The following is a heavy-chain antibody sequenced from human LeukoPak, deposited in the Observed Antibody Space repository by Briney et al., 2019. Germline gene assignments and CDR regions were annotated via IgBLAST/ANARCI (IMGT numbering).Heavy chain of an antibody. J-gene: IGHJ4*02. CDR2: ISGSGGNT. CDR1: GLTFSNYA. Sequence: GGSLRLSCAASGLTFSNYAMNWVRQAPGKGLKWVSAISGSGGNTYYADSVKGRFTISRDNSKNTLYLQMNSLRAEDTAVYYCAKNGGYCSSTGCPFEFWGQGTLVTVSS. V-gene: IGHV3-23*01. CDR3: AKNGGYCSSTGCPFEF. D-gene: IGHD2-2*01.